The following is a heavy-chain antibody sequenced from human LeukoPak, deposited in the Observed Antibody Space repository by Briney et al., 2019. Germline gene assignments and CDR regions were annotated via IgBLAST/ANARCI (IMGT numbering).Heavy chain of an antibody. CDR3: ARGGRRGYSYGAFDY. CDR1: GYTFTGYY. V-gene: IGHV1-2*02. CDR2: INPSSGGT. Sequence: ASVKVSCKASGYTFTGYYIHWIRQAPGQGLEWVGWINPSSGGTNYAQKFQGRVTMTRDTSISTAYMELSRLRSDDTAVYYCARGGRRGYSYGAFDYWGQGTLVTVSS. D-gene: IGHD5-18*01. J-gene: IGHJ4*02.